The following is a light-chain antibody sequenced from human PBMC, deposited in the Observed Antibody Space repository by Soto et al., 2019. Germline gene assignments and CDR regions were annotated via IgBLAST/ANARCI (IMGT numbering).Light chain of an antibody. J-gene: IGKJ1*01. CDR1: QSINTF. V-gene: IGKV1-39*01. Sequence: DIQMTQSPSSLSASVGDRVTIACRASQSINTFLNWYQQKPGKAPKLLIYASSTLQSGVPLRFSGSGSGTDFSLTIISLQPEDLATYYCQQSYSTPRTFGQGTKVELK. CDR3: QQSYSTPRT. CDR2: ASS.